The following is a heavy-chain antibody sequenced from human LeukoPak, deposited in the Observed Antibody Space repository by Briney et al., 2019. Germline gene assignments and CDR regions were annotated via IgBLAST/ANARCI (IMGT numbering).Heavy chain of an antibody. V-gene: IGHV3-74*03. CDR3: VRDLILVWTPGDDFDH. Sequence: PGGSLRLSCVASGFTLSRYWMHSVRQVPGKGLEWVSRINEDASTITYADSVKGRFTISRDNAKNTLYLQMNSLRAEDTAVYFCVRDLILVWTPGDDFDHWGQGTLVTVSS. D-gene: IGHD3-16*01. CDR2: INEDASTI. J-gene: IGHJ4*02. CDR1: GFTLSRYW.